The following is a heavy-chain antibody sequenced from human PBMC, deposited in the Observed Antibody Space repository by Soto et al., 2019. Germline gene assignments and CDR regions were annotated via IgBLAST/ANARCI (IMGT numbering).Heavy chain of an antibody. CDR3: ARRRIKPTEYYGMDV. CDR1: LGTFSMYA. CDR2: IIPIFGTA. J-gene: IGHJ6*02. V-gene: IGHV1-69*01. D-gene: IGHD5-18*01. Sequence: SVXVSFKSSLGTFSMYAIIVLRQAPGQGLEWMGGIIPIFGTANYAQKFQGRVTITADESTSTAYMELSSLRSEDTAVYYCARRRIKPTEYYGMDVWGQGTTVTVSS.